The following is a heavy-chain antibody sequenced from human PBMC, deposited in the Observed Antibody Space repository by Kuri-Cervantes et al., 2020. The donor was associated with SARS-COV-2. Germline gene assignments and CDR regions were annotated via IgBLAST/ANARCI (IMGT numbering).Heavy chain of an antibody. CDR1: GFTFSSYA. CDR2: ISSSSSYI. V-gene: IGHV3-21*01. J-gene: IGHJ6*02. Sequence: GESLKISCAASGFTFSSYAMSWVRQAPGKGLEWVSSISSSSSYIYYADSVKGRFTISRDNAKNSLYLQMNSLRAEDTAVYYCADSYYYYGMDVWGQGTTVTVSS. CDR3: ADSYYYYGMDV.